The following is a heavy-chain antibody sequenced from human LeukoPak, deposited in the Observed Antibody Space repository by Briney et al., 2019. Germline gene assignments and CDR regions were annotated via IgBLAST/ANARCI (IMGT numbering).Heavy chain of an antibody. CDR1: GGTFSSYA. J-gene: IGHJ6*03. CDR2: FIPIFGTA. CDR3: ARGRKTASIYYYYMDV. V-gene: IGHV1-69*05. Sequence: SVKVSCKASGGTFSSYAISWVRQAPGQGLEWMGGFIPIFGTANYAQKFQGRVTITTDECTSTAYMELSSLRSEDTAVYYCARGRKTASIYYYYMDVWGKGTTVAVSS. D-gene: IGHD1-14*01.